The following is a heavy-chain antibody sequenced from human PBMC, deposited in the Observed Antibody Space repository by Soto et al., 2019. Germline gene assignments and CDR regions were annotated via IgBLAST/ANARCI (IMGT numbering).Heavy chain of an antibody. Sequence: EVQLLECGGGLVQPGGSLRLSCAASGFTFSSYAMSWVRQAPGKGLEWVSVISGSGDSTYYADSVKGRFTISRDNSKNTLYLQMNSLRAEDTAVYYCAKRGSSSYFDYWGQGTLVTVSS. CDR2: ISGSGDST. D-gene: IGHD6-13*01. CDR1: GFTFSSYA. V-gene: IGHV3-23*01. CDR3: AKRGSSSYFDY. J-gene: IGHJ4*02.